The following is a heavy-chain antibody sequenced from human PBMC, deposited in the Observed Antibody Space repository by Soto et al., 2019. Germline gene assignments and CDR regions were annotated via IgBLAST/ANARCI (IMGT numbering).Heavy chain of an antibody. Sequence: SETHSLTSTVSGGNVGSGSYYWSWIRQPPGKGLEWIGYIYYSGSTNYNPSLKSRVTISVDTSKNQFSLKLSSVTAADTAVYYCARGNDFWSGYYYFDYWGQGTLVTVSS. D-gene: IGHD3-3*01. CDR3: ARGNDFWSGYYYFDY. J-gene: IGHJ4*02. CDR1: GGNVGSGSYY. V-gene: IGHV4-61*01. CDR2: IYYSGST.